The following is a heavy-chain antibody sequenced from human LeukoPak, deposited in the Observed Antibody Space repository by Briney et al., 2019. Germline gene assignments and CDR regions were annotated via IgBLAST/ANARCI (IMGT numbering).Heavy chain of an antibody. D-gene: IGHD3-10*01. V-gene: IGHV3-23*01. J-gene: IGHJ4*02. Sequence: PGGSLRLSCAASGFTFSSYAMSWVRQAPGKGLEWVSAISGSGGSTYYADSVKGRFTIYRDNSKNTLYLQMNSLRAEDTAVYYCAKVTLLWFGESNFDYWGQGTLVTVSS. CDR3: AKVTLLWFGESNFDY. CDR2: ISGSGGST. CDR1: GFTFSSYA.